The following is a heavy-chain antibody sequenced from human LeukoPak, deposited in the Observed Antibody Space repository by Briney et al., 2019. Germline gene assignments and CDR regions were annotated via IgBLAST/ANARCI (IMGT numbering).Heavy chain of an antibody. D-gene: IGHD1-26*01. CDR2: ISYDGSNK. CDR1: GFTFSTYA. J-gene: IGHJ4*02. V-gene: IGHV3-30-3*01. Sequence: GRSLRLSCAASGFTFSTYAMHWVRQAPGKGLEWVAVISYDGSNKYYADSVKGRFTISRDNSKNTLYLQMNSLRAEDTAVYYCASLGYSGSRGGYWGQGTLVTVSS. CDR3: ASLGYSGSRGGY.